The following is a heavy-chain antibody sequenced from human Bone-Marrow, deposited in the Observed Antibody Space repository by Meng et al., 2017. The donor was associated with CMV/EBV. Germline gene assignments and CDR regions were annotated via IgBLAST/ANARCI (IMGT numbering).Heavy chain of an antibody. Sequence: SQTLSLTCAVYGGSFSGYYWSWIRQPPGKGLEWIGYIYYSGSTNYNPSLKSRVTISVDTSKNQFSLKLSSVTAADTAVYYCARDRLYCSSTSCPKINYYYGMDVWDQGTTVTVSS. CDR2: IYYSGST. J-gene: IGHJ6*02. D-gene: IGHD2-2*01. CDR3: ARDRLYCSSTSCPKINYYYGMDV. CDR1: GGSFSGYY. V-gene: IGHV4-59*01.